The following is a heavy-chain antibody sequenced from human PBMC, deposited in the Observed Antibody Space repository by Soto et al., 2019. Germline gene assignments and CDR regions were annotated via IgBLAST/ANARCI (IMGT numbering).Heavy chain of an antibody. CDR3: AISSSWYGLWFDP. CDR2: IYYSGST. J-gene: IGHJ5*02. CDR1: GGSISSYY. Sequence: QVQLQESGPGLVKPSETLSLTCTVSGGSISSYYWSWIRQPPGKGLEWIGYIYYSGSTNYNPSLKSRVTISVDTSKNQFSLKLSSVTAADTAVYYCAISSSWYGLWFDPWGQGTLVTVSS. D-gene: IGHD6-13*01. V-gene: IGHV4-59*01.